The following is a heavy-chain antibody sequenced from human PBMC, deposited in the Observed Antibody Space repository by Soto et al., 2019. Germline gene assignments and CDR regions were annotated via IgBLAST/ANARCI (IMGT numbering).Heavy chain of an antibody. CDR1: GCTFTGYY. J-gene: IGHJ4*02. CDR3: ARDLARGGGSAGFDY. D-gene: IGHD1-26*01. V-gene: IGHV1-2*02. Sequence: AAVKVSCKGSGCTFTGYYIQWVRQAAGQGVEWMGWSNPNSGGTRYPQKVQGRVTMTRDTSISAVYMALTRLRSDDTAVYYCARDLARGGGSAGFDYWGQGTLVPVSS. CDR2: SNPNSGGT.